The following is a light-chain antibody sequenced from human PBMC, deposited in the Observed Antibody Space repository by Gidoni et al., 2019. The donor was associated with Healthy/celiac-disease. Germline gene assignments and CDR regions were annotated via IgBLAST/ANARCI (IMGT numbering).Light chain of an antibody. V-gene: IGKV1-39*01. CDR2: AAS. J-gene: IGKJ1*01. CDR1: QSISGY. CDR3: QQSYSTPRT. Sequence: DIQMTQSPSSLSASVGDRITITCRTSQSISGYLNWYQQKPGKAPKLLIYAASSLQSGVPSRFSGSGSGTDFTLIISSLQPEDFATYYCQQSYSTPRTFXXXTKVKIK.